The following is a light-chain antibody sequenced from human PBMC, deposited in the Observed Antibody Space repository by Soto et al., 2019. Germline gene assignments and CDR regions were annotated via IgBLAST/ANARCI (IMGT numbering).Light chain of an antibody. CDR1: RDITNH. V-gene: IGKV1-27*01. CDR2: AAS. Sequence: DIQMTQSPSSLSASVGDRVTFTCRASRDITNHLAWYQQKPGKVPKLLIYAASTLQSGVPPRVSGSGSGTDFTLTIGSLQPEDVATYLGLTYNSGLWTFGQGNKVEIK. CDR3: LTYNSGLWT. J-gene: IGKJ1*01.